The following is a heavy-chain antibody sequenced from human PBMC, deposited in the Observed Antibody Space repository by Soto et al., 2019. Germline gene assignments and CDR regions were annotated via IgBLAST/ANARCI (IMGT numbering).Heavy chain of an antibody. V-gene: IGHV3-30*03. CDR3: ASLNGIYDFWSGPDAFDI. Sequence: QVQLVESGGGVVQPGRSLRLSCAASGFTFSSYGMHWVRQAPGKGLEWVAVISYDGSNKYYADSVKGRFTISRDNSKNTLYLQMNSLRAEDTAVYYCASLNGIYDFWSGPDAFDIWGQGTMVTVSS. CDR2: ISYDGSNK. D-gene: IGHD3-3*01. J-gene: IGHJ3*02. CDR1: GFTFSSYG.